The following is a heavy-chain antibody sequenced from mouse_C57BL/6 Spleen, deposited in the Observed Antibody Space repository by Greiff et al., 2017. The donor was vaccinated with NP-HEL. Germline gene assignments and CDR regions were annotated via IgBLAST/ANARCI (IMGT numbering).Heavy chain of an antibody. CDR1: GFTFSSYG. Sequence: EVQRVESGGDLVKPGGSLKLSCAASGFTFSSYGMSWVRQTPDKRLEWVATISSGGSYTYYPDSVKGRFTISRDNAKNTLYLQMSSLKSEDTAMYYCARQGEITTVVAPFDYWGQGTTLTVSS. D-gene: IGHD1-1*01. J-gene: IGHJ2*01. CDR2: ISSGGSYT. V-gene: IGHV5-6*01. CDR3: ARQGEITTVVAPFDY.